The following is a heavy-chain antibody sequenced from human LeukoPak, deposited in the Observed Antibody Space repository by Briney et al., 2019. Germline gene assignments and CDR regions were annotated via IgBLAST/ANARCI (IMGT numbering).Heavy chain of an antibody. D-gene: IGHD1-26*01. Sequence: GASVKVSCKASGYTFTSYYIHWVRQAPGQGLEWMGIINPSGGSTSSAQKFQGRVTMTRDTSTTTVYMELSSLRSEDTAVYYCTRRTVGATSYYYYYGMDVWGQGTTVTVSS. CDR2: INPSGGST. CDR3: TRRTVGATSYYYYYGMDV. J-gene: IGHJ6*02. V-gene: IGHV1-46*03. CDR1: GYTFTSYY.